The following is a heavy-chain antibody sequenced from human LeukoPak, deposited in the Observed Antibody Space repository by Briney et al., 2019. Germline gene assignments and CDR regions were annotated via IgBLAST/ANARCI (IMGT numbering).Heavy chain of an antibody. CDR1: GFTFSTYE. CDR3: ARDSPMLRGVTGY. J-gene: IGHJ4*02. D-gene: IGHD3-10*01. Sequence: GGSLRLSCAGSGFTFSTYEMNWVRQAPGKGLEWVSYISSSGSTIYYADSVKGRFTVSRDNAKTSLYLQMNSLRVEDTAVYYCARDSPMLRGVTGYWGPGTLVIVSS. V-gene: IGHV3-48*03. CDR2: ISSSGSTI.